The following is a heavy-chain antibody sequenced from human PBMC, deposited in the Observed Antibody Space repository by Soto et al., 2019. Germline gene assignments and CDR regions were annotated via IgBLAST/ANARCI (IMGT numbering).Heavy chain of an antibody. D-gene: IGHD6-19*01. Sequence: GGSLRLSCAASGFTFSSYGMHWVRQAPGKGLEWVAVIWYDGSNKYYADSVKGRFTISRDNSKNTLYLQMNSLRAEDTAVYYCARELSKQWPVRSYYYYGMDVWGQGTTVTVSS. CDR1: GFTFSSYG. CDR2: IWYDGSNK. CDR3: ARELSKQWPVRSYYYYGMDV. J-gene: IGHJ6*02. V-gene: IGHV3-33*01.